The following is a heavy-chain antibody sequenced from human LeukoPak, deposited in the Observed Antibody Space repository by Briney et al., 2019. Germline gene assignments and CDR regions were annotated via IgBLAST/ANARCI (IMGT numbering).Heavy chain of an antibody. J-gene: IGHJ5*02. D-gene: IGHD2-2*01. CDR2: IYYSGST. CDR1: GGSISSSSYY. CDR3: ARHLGDVVVVPAAKNWFDP. V-gene: IGHV4-39*01. Sequence: PSETLSLTCTVSGGSISSSSYYWGWIRQPPGKGLEWIGSIYYSGSTYYNPSLKSRVTISVDTSKNQFSLKLSSVTAPDTAVYYCARHLGDVVVVPAAKNWFDPWGQGTLVTVSS.